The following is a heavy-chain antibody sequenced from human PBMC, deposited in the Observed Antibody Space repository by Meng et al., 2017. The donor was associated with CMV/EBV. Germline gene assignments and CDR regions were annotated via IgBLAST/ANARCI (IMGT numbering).Heavy chain of an antibody. CDR2: IKQDGSEK. J-gene: IGHJ3*02. V-gene: IGHV3-7*04. Sequence: GESLKISCAASGFTFSSYWMSWVCQAPGKGLEWVANIKQDGSEKYYVDSVKGRFTISRDNAKNSLYLQMSSLRAEDTAVYYCARGLAAFDIWGQGTMVTVSS. CDR3: ARGLAAFDI. CDR1: GFTFSSYW.